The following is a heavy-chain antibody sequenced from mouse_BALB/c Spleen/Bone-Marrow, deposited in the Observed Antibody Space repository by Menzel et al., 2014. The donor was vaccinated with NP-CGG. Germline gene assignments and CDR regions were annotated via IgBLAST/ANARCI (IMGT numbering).Heavy chain of an antibody. CDR2: IYPYNGGA. D-gene: IGHD2-1*01. CDR3: ARSYGNYDAWFAH. CDR1: GYTFTDYN. J-gene: IGHJ3*01. Sequence: VQLQQSGPELVKPGASVKISCKASGYTFTDYNMHWVKQSHGKSLEWIGYIYPYNGGAGYNQKFKSKATLTVDNSSSTADMELRSLTSDDSAVYYCARSYGNYDAWFAHWGQGTLVTVSA. V-gene: IGHV1S29*02.